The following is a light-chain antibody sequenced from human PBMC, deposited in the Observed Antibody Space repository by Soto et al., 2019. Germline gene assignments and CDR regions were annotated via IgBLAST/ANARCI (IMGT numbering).Light chain of an antibody. V-gene: IGKV1-9*01. CDR3: QQLDSYPST. CDR2: AAS. J-gene: IGKJ4*01. Sequence: DIQMTQAPSFLSASVGDRVTINSRASQRIRSRLVLHEQKPGKDHKLLIYAASTLLIGVPSRFSGSGSGTDFTLTISRLQPEDSAAYYCQQLDSYPSTFDGGTKVDIK. CDR1: QRIRSR.